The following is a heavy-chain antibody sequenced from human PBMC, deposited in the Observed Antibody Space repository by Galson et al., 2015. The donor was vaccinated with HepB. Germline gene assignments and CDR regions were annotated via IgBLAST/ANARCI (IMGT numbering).Heavy chain of an antibody. V-gene: IGHV4-30-2*01. D-gene: IGHD1-20*01. Sequence: TLSLTCAVSGDSISSGGYSWSWIRQPPGKGLEWIGYIYHSGNTYYNPSLKSRVTISVDRSKNQFSLKLNSVTAADTAVYYCARRRAQGITGTTWGWLDPWGQGTLVTVSS. CDR2: IYHSGNT. CDR3: ARRRAQGITGTTWGWLDP. J-gene: IGHJ5*02. CDR1: GDSISSGGYS.